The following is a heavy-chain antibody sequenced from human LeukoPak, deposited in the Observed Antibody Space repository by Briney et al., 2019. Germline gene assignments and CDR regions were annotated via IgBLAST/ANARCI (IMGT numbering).Heavy chain of an antibody. Sequence: GGSLRLSCAASGFTFSSYGVSWVRQAPGRGLEWVSTITDNGGTSYYADSVKGRFTISRDSSKNMLYLQMNSVRVEDTALYYCAKLIPYSGWPYDYWGQGTLVTVSS. CDR1: GFTFSSYG. CDR3: AKLIPYSGWPYDY. J-gene: IGHJ4*02. D-gene: IGHD5-12*01. CDR2: ITDNGGTS. V-gene: IGHV3-23*01.